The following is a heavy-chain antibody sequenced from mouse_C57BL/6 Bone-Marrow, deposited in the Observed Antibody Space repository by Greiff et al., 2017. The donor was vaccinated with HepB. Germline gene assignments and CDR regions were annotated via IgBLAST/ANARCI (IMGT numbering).Heavy chain of an antibody. CDR2: IDPSDSET. D-gene: IGHD1-1*01. Sequence: VKLQQPGAELVRPGSSVKLSCKASGYTFTSYWMHWVKQRPIQGLEWIGNIDPSDSETHYNQKFKDKATLTVDKSSSTAYMQLSSLTSEDSAVYYCARGRRRYYYAMDYWGQGTSVTVSS. V-gene: IGHV1-52*01. J-gene: IGHJ4*01. CDR3: ARGRRRYYYAMDY. CDR1: GYTFTSYW.